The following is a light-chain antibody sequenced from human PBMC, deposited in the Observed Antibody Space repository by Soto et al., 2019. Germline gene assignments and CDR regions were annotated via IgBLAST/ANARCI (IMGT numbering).Light chain of an antibody. Sequence: EIVLTQSPGTLSLSPGERATLSCRASQSVSSSYLAWYQQKPGQAPRLLIYGASSRATGIPDRFSGSGSGTDFTLTISRLEPEDFAVYYCQQFCRSLYTFGQGTKLEI. V-gene: IGKV3-20*01. CDR3: QQFCRSLYT. CDR2: GAS. CDR1: QSVSSSY. J-gene: IGKJ2*01.